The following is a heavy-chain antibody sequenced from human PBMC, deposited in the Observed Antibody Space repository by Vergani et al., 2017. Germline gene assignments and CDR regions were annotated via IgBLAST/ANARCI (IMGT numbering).Heavy chain of an antibody. J-gene: IGHJ6*03. V-gene: IGHV3-21*01. CDR1: GFTFSSYS. D-gene: IGHD1-26*01. CDR3: ERDGAGSRSAGNYYYYYMDV. CDR2: ISSSSSYI. Sequence: EVQLVESGGGLVKPGGSLRLSCAASGFTFSSYSMNWVRQAPGKGLEWVSSISSSSSYIYYADSVKGRFTISRDNAKNSLYLQMNSLRAEDTAVYYCERDGAGSRSAGNYYYYYMDVWGKGTTVTVSS.